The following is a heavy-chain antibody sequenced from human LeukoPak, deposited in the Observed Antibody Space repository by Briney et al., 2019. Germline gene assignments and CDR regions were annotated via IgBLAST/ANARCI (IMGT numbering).Heavy chain of an antibody. CDR3: AKGRGWEASYYYYYMDV. D-gene: IGHD1-26*01. CDR1: GFTFDDYG. CDR2: INWNGGST. J-gene: IGHJ6*03. V-gene: IGHV3-20*04. Sequence: GGSLRLSCAASGFTFDDYGMSWVRQAPGKGLEWVSGINWNGGSTGYADSVKGRFTISRDNSKNTLYLQMNSLRAEDTAVYYCAKGRGWEASYYYYYMDVWGKGTTVTISS.